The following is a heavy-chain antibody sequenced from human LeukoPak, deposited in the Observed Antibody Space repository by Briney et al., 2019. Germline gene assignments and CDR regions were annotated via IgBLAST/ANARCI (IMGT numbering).Heavy chain of an antibody. J-gene: IGHJ6*04. CDR3: ARDSSYGDYDGHYYYGTDV. V-gene: IGHV3-48*03. Sequence: PGGSLRLSCAASGFTFSSYEMNWVRQAPGKGLEWVSYISSSGSTIYYADSVKGRFTISRDNAKNSLYLQMNSLRAEDTAVYYCARDSSYGDYDGHYYYGTDVWGKGTTVTVSS. CDR1: GFTFSSYE. D-gene: IGHD4-17*01. CDR2: ISSSGSTI.